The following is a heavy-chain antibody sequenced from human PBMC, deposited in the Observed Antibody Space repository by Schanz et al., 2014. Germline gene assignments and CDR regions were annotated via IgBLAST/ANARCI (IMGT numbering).Heavy chain of an antibody. V-gene: IGHV3-21*01. CDR1: GFTFSSYG. CDR2: ISSSSSYI. D-gene: IGHD3-10*01. J-gene: IGHJ5*02. CDR3: ARGSSGSYYANWFDP. Sequence: EVQLVESGGGLVKPGGSLRLSCAASGFTFSSYGMNWVRQAPGKGLEWVSYISSSSSYIYYADSMKGRFTISRDNAKNSLYLQVNSLRAEDTAVFYCARGSSGSYYANWFDPWGQGTLVTVSS.